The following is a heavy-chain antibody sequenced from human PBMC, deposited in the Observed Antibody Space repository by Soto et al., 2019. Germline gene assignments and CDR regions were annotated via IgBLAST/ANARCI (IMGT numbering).Heavy chain of an antibody. CDR1: GYSFTSYW. J-gene: IGHJ6*02. V-gene: IGHV5-51*01. CDR3: ARNGIAAAGTTYYYYGMDV. Sequence: PVESLKISCKGSGYSFTSYWIGWVRQMPGKGLEWMGIIYPGDSDTRYSPSFQGQVTISADKSISTAYLQWSSLKASDTAMYYCARNGIAAAGTTYYYYGMDVWGQGTTVTVSS. CDR2: IYPGDSDT. D-gene: IGHD6-13*01.